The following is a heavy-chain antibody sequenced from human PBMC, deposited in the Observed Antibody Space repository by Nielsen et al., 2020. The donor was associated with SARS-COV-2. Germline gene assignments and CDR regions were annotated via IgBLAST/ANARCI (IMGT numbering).Heavy chain of an antibody. D-gene: IGHD1-1*01. Sequence: GESLKISCAASGFTLSSYGMHWVRQAPGKGLEGVAIIWYDGSNKYYADSVKGRFTISRDNSKNTLYLQMNSLRVEDTAVYYCARGTGTLDPWGQGTLVTVSS. CDR2: IWYDGSNK. J-gene: IGHJ5*02. CDR1: GFTLSSYG. CDR3: ARGTGTLDP. V-gene: IGHV3-33*08.